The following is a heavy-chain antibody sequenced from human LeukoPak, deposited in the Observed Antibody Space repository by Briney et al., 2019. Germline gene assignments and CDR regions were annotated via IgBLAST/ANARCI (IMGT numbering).Heavy chain of an antibody. CDR3: ASSSNYDILTGHYGYFDL. CDR2: ISAYNGNT. D-gene: IGHD3-9*01. V-gene: IGHV1-18*01. J-gene: IGHJ2*01. CDR1: GYTFTSYG. Sequence: ASVKVSCKASGYTFTSYGISWVRQAPGQGLEWMGWISAYNGNTNYAQKLQGRVTMTTDTSTSTAYMELRSLRSDDTAVYYCASSSNYDILTGHYGYFDLWGRGTLVTVSS.